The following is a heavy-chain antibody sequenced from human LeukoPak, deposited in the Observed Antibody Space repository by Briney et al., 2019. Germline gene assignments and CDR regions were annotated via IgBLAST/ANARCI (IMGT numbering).Heavy chain of an antibody. CDR3: AKVQGGISAREMDY. CDR2: ITGSGGSI. D-gene: IGHD6-13*01. CDR1: GFTFSSYP. Sequence: PGGSLRLSCAASGFTFSSYPMTWVRQAPGKGLGWVSTITGSGGSIYYAESVKGRFTISRDNSKNTLYLHMNSLRAEDTAVYFCAKVQGGISAREMDYWGQGTLLTVSS. V-gene: IGHV3-23*01. J-gene: IGHJ4*02.